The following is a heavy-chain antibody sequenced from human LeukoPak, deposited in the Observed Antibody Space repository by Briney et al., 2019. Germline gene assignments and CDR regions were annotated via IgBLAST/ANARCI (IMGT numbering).Heavy chain of an antibody. CDR3: AREGFDTSGYGMDV. J-gene: IGHJ6*02. D-gene: IGHD3-22*01. V-gene: IGHV1-18*04. Sequence: ASVKVSCKASGYTFTGYYMHWVRQAPGQGLEWMGWISAYNGNANYAQKFQGRVTMTTDTSTSTAYMEVRSLRSDDTAVYYCAREGFDTSGYGMDVWGQGTTVTVSS. CDR1: GYTFTGYY. CDR2: ISAYNGNA.